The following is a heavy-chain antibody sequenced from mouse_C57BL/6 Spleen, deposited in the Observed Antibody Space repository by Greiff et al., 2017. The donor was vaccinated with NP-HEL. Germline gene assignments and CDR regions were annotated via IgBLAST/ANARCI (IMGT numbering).Heavy chain of an antibody. CDR1: GYAFTNYL. CDR2: INPGSGGT. J-gene: IGHJ2*01. Sequence: QVQLQQSGAELVRPGTSVKVSCKASGYAFTNYLIEWVKQRPGQGLEWIGVINPGSGGTNYNEKFKGKATLTADKSSSTAYMQLSSLTSEDSAVYFCARSGFYGVHFDYWGQGTTLTVSS. CDR3: ARSGFYGVHFDY. D-gene: IGHD1-1*01. V-gene: IGHV1-54*01.